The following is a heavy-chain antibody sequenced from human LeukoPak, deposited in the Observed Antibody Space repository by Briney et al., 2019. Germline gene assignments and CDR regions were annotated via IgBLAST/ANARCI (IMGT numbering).Heavy chain of an antibody. CDR1: GFTFDDYA. V-gene: IGHV3-30-3*01. Sequence: PGRSLRLSCAASGFTFDDYAMHWVRQAPGKGLEWVAVISYDGSNKYYADSVKGRFTISRDNSKNTLYLQMNSLRAEDTAVYYCAREAYYDSSAPGDAFDIWGQGTMVTVSS. J-gene: IGHJ3*02. CDR2: ISYDGSNK. CDR3: AREAYYDSSAPGDAFDI. D-gene: IGHD3-22*01.